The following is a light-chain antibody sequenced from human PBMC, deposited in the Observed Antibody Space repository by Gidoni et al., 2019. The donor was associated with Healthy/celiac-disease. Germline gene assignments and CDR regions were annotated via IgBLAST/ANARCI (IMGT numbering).Light chain of an antibody. Sequence: DIQMTQSPSSLSASIGDRVTITCHASQEISNYLNWYQQEPGKAPKLLIYDASNVETGVPSRFSVSGYGTDFTFTISSLQPEDIATYYCQQYDNRPPVTFXGXTKVEIK. V-gene: IGKV1-33*01. J-gene: IGKJ4*01. CDR2: DAS. CDR3: QQYDNRPPVT. CDR1: QEISNY.